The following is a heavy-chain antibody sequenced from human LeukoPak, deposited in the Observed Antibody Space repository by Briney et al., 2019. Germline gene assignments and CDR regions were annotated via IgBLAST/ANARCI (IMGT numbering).Heavy chain of an antibody. J-gene: IGHJ1*01. CDR3: AREEAEYFQH. CDR1: GYTFTGYY. V-gene: IGHV1-69*05. CDR2: IIPIFGTA. Sequence: ASVKVSCKASGYTFTGYYMHWVRQAPGQGLEWMEGIIPIFGTANYAQKFQGRVTITTDESTSTAYMEVSSLRSEDTAVYYCAREEAEYFQHWGQGTLVTVSS.